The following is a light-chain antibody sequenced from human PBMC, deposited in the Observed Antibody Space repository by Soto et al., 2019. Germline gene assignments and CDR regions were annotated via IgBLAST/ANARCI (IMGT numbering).Light chain of an antibody. CDR2: GAS. CDR3: QQCRSWPPLT. CDR1: QNIESN. Sequence: EVVMTQSPVTLSVSPGERATFSCRASQNIESNLAWYQQKPGQSPRLLIYGASTRASGIPARFSGSGYGTEFTLTISSLQSEDFAVYYCQQCRSWPPLTFGGGTKVDIK. J-gene: IGKJ4*01. V-gene: IGKV3-15*01.